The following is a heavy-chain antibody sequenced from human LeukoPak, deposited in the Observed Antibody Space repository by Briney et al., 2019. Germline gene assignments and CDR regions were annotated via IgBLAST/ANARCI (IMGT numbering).Heavy chain of an antibody. Sequence: GESLKISCKGSGYSFTSYRIGWVRQMPGKGLEWMGIIYPGDSDTRYSPSFQGQVTISADKSISTAYLQWSSLKASDTAMYYCARHRPQYCGGDCEFDYWGQGTLVTVSS. V-gene: IGHV5-51*01. CDR2: IYPGDSDT. CDR1: GYSFTSYR. J-gene: IGHJ4*02. D-gene: IGHD2-21*02. CDR3: ARHRPQYCGGDCEFDY.